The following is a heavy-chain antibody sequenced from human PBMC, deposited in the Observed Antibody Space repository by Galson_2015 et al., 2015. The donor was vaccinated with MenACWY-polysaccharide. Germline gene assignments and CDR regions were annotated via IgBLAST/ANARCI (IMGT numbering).Heavy chain of an antibody. J-gene: IGHJ3*01. CDR3: ARDPAYGAFDV. D-gene: IGHD4-17*01. CDR2: IQYDGSNK. Sequence: GKGLEWVAVIQYDGSNKVYADSVTGRFTISRDNSKNTVFLEMNTLGVEDTAVYYCARDPAYGAFDVWGQGTMLLVSS. V-gene: IGHV3-33*01.